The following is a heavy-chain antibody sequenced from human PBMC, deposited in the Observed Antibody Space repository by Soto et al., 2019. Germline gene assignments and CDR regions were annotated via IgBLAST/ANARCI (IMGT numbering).Heavy chain of an antibody. J-gene: IGHJ3*02. CDR3: ASINSPPTFVSDAFDI. CDR1: GGSFSGYY. CDR2: INHSGST. V-gene: IGHV4-34*01. Sequence: SETLSLTCAVYGGSFSGYYWSWIRQPPGKGLEWIGEINHSGSTNYNPSLKSRVTISVDTSKNQFSLKLSSVTAADTAVYYCASINSPPTFVSDAFDIWGQGTMVTVSS. D-gene: IGHD3-10*01.